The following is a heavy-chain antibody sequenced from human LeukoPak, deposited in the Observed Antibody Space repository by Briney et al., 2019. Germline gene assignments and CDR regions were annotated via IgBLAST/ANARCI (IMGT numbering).Heavy chain of an antibody. J-gene: IGHJ5*02. CDR2: ISSSSSTI. CDR3: GRVPRSSWYGAWFGP. D-gene: IGHD6-13*01. Sequence: GGSLRLSCAASGFTFSNYDMNWVRQAPGKGLEWIASISSSSSTIYYADSVEGRFTISRDNAKNSLYLQMNSLRVEDTAVYYCGRVPRSSWYGAWFGPWGGGTLVTVSP. CDR1: GFTFSNYD. V-gene: IGHV3-21*01.